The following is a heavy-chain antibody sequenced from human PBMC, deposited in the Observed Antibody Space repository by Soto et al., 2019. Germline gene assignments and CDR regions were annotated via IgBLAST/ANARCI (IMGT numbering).Heavy chain of an antibody. J-gene: IGHJ4*02. CDR3: ARRVGDLSFFDH. CDR1: GGCIRSNSDY. D-gene: IGHD1-26*01. Sequence: SETLSLTCTVSGGCIRSNSDYWDWVRQTPVKGLEWIGTIYYGVTTYYNPSLETRVIISVDTSKKQFSLKLTSVTAADTAVYYCARRVGDLSFFDHWGQGALVTVSS. V-gene: IGHV4-39*01. CDR2: IYYGVTT.